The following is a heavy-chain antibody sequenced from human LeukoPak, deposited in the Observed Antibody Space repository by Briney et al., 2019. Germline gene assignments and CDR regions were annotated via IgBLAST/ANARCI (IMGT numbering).Heavy chain of an antibody. CDR2: INPSGGST. Sequence: AASVKVSCKASGYTFTGYYVHWVRQAPGQGLEWMGIINPSGGSTSYAQKFQGRVTMTRDTSTSTVYMELSSLRSEDTAVYYCAAVITNYYYYMDVWGKGTTVTVSS. J-gene: IGHJ6*03. D-gene: IGHD3-22*01. CDR1: GYTFTGYY. CDR3: AAVITNYYYYMDV. V-gene: IGHV1-46*01.